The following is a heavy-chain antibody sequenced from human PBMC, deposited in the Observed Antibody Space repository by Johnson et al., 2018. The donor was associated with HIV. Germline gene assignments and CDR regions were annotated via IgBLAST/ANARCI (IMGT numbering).Heavy chain of an antibody. V-gene: IGHV3-33*08. CDR2: IWFDGTNK. CDR1: GFTFSSYA. CDR3: ARLTTSSRQGSTMTVVGVAAFEL. J-gene: IGHJ3*01. Sequence: QMLLVESGGGVVQPGRSLRLSCAASGFTFSSYAMHWVRQAPGKGLEWVAVIWFDGTNKYYADSVKGRFTISRDNSKNTLYLQMNSLRADDTALYYCARLTTSSRQGSTMTVVGVAAFELWGQGTMVTVSS. D-gene: IGHD1-1*01.